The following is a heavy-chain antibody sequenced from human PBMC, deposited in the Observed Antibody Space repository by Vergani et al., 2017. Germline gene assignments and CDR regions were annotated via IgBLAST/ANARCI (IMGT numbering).Heavy chain of an antibody. CDR3: AAGPGGWTGDPDGFDI. Sequence: QMQLVQSGPEVKKPGTSVKVSCKASGFTFTSSAMQWVRHARGQRLEWIGWIVVGSGNTNYAQKVQERVTITRDMSTSTAYMELSSLRSEDTAVYYWAAGPGGWTGDPDGFDIWGQGTMVTVSS. CDR2: IVVGSGNT. CDR1: GFTFTSSA. D-gene: IGHD3/OR15-3a*01. J-gene: IGHJ3*02. V-gene: IGHV1-58*02.